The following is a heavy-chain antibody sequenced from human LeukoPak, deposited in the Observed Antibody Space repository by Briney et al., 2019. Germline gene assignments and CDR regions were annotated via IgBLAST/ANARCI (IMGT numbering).Heavy chain of an antibody. D-gene: IGHD6-13*01. V-gene: IGHV4-31*03. CDR2: IYYSGST. Sequence: PSETLSLTCTVSGGSISSGGYYWSWIRQHPGKGLEWIGYIYYSGSTYYNPSLKSRVTISVDTSKNQFSLKLSSVTAADTAVYYCARSSSSWFWFDYWGQGTLVTVSS. J-gene: IGHJ4*02. CDR1: GGSISSGGYY. CDR3: ARSSSSWFWFDY.